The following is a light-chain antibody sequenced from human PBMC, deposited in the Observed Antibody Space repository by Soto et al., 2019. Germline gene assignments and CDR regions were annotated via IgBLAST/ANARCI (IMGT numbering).Light chain of an antibody. CDR2: TSS. V-gene: IGKV1D-12*01. CDR1: QNINSW. CDR3: LQASKFPLT. J-gene: IGKJ4*01. Sequence: DVQMTQSPSYVSASVGDRVTINCLASQNINSWLAWYQQKPGKTPQLLIYTSSQLQSGVSSRFSGSGSGTDFTLTISSLHPEDSATYYCLQASKFPLTFGGGTKVDIK.